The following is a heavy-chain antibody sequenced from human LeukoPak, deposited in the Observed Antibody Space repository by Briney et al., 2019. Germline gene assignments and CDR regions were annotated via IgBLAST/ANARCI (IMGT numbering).Heavy chain of an antibody. CDR1: GYTFTSYG. V-gene: IGHV1-18*01. Sequence: GASVKVSCKASGYTFTSYGISWVRQAPGQGLEWMGWISAYNGNTNYAQKLQGRVTMTTDTSTSTAYMELRSLRSDDTAVYYCARDTSDYDFWSGYLYYFDYWGQGTLVTVSS. CDR3: ARDTSDYDFWSGYLYYFDY. J-gene: IGHJ4*02. D-gene: IGHD3-3*01. CDR2: ISAYNGNT.